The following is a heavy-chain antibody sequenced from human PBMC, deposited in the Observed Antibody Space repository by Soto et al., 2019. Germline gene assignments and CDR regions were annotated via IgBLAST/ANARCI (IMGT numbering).Heavy chain of an antibody. CDR2: IYSGGST. J-gene: IGHJ6*02. CDR3: ASSITIFGVVEYGMDV. CDR1: GFTVSSNY. D-gene: IGHD3-3*01. V-gene: IGHV3-66*01. Sequence: PGGSLRLSCAASGFTVSSNYMSWVRQAPGKGLEWVSVIYSGGSTYYADSVKGRFTTSRDNSKNTLYLQMNSLRAEDTAVYYCASSITIFGVVEYGMDVWGQGTTVTVSS.